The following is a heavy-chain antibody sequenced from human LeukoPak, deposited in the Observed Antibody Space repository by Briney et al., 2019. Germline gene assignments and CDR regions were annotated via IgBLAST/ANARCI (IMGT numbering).Heavy chain of an antibody. D-gene: IGHD3-22*01. CDR1: GFTFSNYW. CDR3: ARAPSEIGGYYPEYFRH. CDR2: IKSDGRT. V-gene: IGHV3-74*01. J-gene: IGHJ1*01. Sequence: QPGGSLRLSCAAAGFTFSNYWMHWVRQAPGKGLVWVSRIKSDGRTNYADSVKGRFTISRDNAKNTVSLQMNGLRAEDTGVYYCARAPSEIGGYYPEYFRHWGQGTLVTVSS.